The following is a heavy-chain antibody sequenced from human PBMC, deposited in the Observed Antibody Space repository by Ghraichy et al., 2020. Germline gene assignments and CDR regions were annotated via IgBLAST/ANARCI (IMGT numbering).Heavy chain of an antibody. J-gene: IGHJ6*02. CDR3: AKNIVAAGKYYYYYYGMDV. D-gene: IGHD6-25*01. CDR1: GFTFSGYW. CDR2: IKQDGSEE. Sequence: GEYLNISCAASGFTFSGYWMSWVRQAPGKGLEWVASIKQDGSEEHYVDSVKGRFTISRDNAKNSLSLQMNSLRAEDTAVYYCAKNIVAAGKYYYYYYGMDVWGQGTTVTVSS. V-gene: IGHV3-7*01.